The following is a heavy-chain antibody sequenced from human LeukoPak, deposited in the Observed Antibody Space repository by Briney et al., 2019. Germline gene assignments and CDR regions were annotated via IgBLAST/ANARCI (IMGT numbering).Heavy chain of an antibody. D-gene: IGHD2-15*01. J-gene: IGHJ4*02. Sequence: PSETLSLTCTVSGGSISSYYWSWIRQPPGKGPEWIGYIYYSGSTNYNPSLKSRVTISVDTSKNQFSLKLSSVTAADTAVYYCAREYCSGGSCYFDYWGQGTLVTVSS. CDR2: IYYSGST. CDR1: GGSISSYY. CDR3: AREYCSGGSCYFDY. V-gene: IGHV4-59*01.